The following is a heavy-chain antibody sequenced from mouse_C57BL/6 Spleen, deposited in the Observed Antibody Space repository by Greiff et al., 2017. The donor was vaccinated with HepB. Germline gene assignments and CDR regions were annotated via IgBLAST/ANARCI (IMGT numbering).Heavy chain of an antibody. V-gene: IGHV6-3*01. CDR1: GFTFSNYW. CDR3: TRGYGYYYAMDY. D-gene: IGHD2-2*01. J-gene: IGHJ4*01. Sequence: EVKLMESGGGLVQPGGSMKLSCVASGFTFSNYWMNWVRQSPEKGLEWVAQIRLKSDNYATHYAESVKGRFTISRDDSKSSVYLQMNNLSAEDTGIYYCTRGYGYYYAMDYWGQGTSVTVSS. CDR2: IRLKSDNYAT.